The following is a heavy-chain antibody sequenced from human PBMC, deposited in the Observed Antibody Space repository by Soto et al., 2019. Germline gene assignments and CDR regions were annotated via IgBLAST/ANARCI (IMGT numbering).Heavy chain of an antibody. V-gene: IGHV4-61*01. D-gene: IGHD6-13*01. CDR1: GGSVSSGSYY. Sequence: LSLTCTVSGGSVSSGSYYWSWIRQPPGKGLEWIGYIYYSGSTNYNPSLKSRVTISVDTSKNQFSLKLSSVTAADTAVYYCARGRIAAAGSWGQGTLVTVSS. CDR2: IYYSGST. J-gene: IGHJ4*02. CDR3: ARGRIAAAGS.